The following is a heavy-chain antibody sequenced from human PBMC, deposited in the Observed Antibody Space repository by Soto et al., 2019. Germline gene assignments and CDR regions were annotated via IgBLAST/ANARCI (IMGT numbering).Heavy chain of an antibody. CDR1: GGSISSYY. CDR2: IYYSGST. CDR3: AREGCGGDCKPQDYYYMDV. V-gene: IGHV4-59*01. J-gene: IGHJ6*03. Sequence: SETLSLTCTVSGGSISSYYWSWIRQPPGKGLERIGYIYYSGSTNYNPSLKSRVTISVDTSKNQFSLKLSSVTAADTAVYYCAREGCGGDCKPQDYYYMDVWGKGTTVTVSS. D-gene: IGHD2-21*01.